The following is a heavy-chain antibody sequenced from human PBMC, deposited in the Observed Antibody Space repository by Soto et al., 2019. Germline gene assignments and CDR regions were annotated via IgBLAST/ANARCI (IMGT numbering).Heavy chain of an antibody. D-gene: IGHD6-19*01. CDR2: ISGSGSST. J-gene: IGHJ5*02. Sequence: GSLRLSCAASGFTFSSYVMSWVRQVPGKGLEWVSGISGSGSSTYYTDSVKGRFTISRDNSKNTLHLQMNSLRAEDTAVYYCAKDPKYSSGKGWFDPWGQGTLVTVSS. V-gene: IGHV3-23*01. CDR3: AKDPKYSSGKGWFDP. CDR1: GFTFSSYV.